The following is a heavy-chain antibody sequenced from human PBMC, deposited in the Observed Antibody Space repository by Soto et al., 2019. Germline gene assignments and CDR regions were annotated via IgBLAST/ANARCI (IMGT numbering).Heavy chain of an antibody. CDR3: ARERVESGYPEYFQH. D-gene: IGHD3-22*01. CDR2: IYSGGST. CDR1: GFTVSSNY. V-gene: IGHV3-53*01. Sequence: EVQLVESGGGLIQPGGSLRLSCAASGFTVSSNYMSWVRQAPGKGLEWVSVIYSGGSTYYADSVKGRFTISRDNSKNTLYLQMNSLRAEDTAVYYGARERVESGYPEYFQHWGQGTLVTVSS. J-gene: IGHJ1*01.